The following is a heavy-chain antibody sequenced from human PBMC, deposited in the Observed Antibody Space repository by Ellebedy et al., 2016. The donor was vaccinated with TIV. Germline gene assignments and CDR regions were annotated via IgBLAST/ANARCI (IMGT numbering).Heavy chain of an antibody. CDR1: GGTFSSYA. V-gene: IGHV1-69*13. CDR2: IIPIFGTA. Sequence: ASVKVSCKASGGTFSSYAISWVRQAPGQGLEWMGGIIPIFGTANYAQKFQGRVTITADESTSTAYMELSSLRSEDTAVYYCARDGERWLQFGYWGQGTLVTVSS. D-gene: IGHD5-24*01. CDR3: ARDGERWLQFGY. J-gene: IGHJ4*02.